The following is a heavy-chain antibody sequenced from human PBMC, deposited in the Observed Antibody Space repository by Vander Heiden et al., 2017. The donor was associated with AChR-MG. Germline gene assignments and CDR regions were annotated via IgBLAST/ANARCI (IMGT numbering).Heavy chain of an antibody. D-gene: IGHD3-10*01. J-gene: IGHJ6*02. CDR2: IRYDGSNK. CDR3: AKSGRGYGSGSYYENVYYYYGMDV. Sequence: QVQLVESGGGVVQPGGSLRLSCAASGFTFSSYGMHWVRQAPGKGLEWVAFIRYDGSNKYYADSVKGRFTISRDNSKNTLYLQMNSLRAEDTAVYYCAKSGRGYGSGSYYENVYYYYGMDVWGQGTTVTVSS. V-gene: IGHV3-30*02. CDR1: GFTFSSYG.